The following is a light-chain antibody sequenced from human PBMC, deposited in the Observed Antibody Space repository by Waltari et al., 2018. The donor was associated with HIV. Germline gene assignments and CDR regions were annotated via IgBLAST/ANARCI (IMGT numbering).Light chain of an antibody. J-gene: IGLJ3*02. Sequence: QSALTQPASVSGSPGQSITISCTGTSSDVGSYNLVSWYQQHPGKAPKLMIYEVSKRPSGVSNRFSGSKSGNTASRTISGLQAEDEADYYCCSYAGSPWVFGGGTKLTVL. CDR2: EVS. CDR3: CSYAGSPWV. V-gene: IGLV2-23*02. CDR1: SSDVGSYNL.